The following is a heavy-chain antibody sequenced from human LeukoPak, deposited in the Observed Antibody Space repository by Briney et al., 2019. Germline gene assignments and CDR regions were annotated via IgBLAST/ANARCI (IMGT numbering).Heavy chain of an antibody. J-gene: IGHJ4*02. D-gene: IGHD4-17*01. CDR1: GFTFSSYS. V-gene: IGHV3-21*01. Sequence: GGSLRLSCAASGFTFSSYSMNWVRQAPGKGLEWVSSISDSSSYIYYSDSVKGRFTISRDSAKNSLYLQMNSLRAEDTAVYYCARVSYGDYGTFDYWGQGTLVTVSS. CDR2: ISDSSSYI. CDR3: ARVSYGDYGTFDY.